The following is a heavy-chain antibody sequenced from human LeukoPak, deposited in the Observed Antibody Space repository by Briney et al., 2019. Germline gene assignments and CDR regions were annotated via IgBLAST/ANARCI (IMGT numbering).Heavy chain of an antibody. D-gene: IGHD3-9*01. CDR3: AKDRRRDDVLTGSFSD. J-gene: IGHJ4*02. CDR2: IKQDGTEK. V-gene: IGHV3-7*01. Sequence: GESLRLSCAASGSTFTTYWMSWVRQAPGKGLEWVANIKQDGTEKYYADFVKGRFTISRDNSKNTLYLQMNSLRAEDTAVYNCAKDRRRDDVLTGSFSDWGQGTLVTVSS. CDR1: GSTFTTYW.